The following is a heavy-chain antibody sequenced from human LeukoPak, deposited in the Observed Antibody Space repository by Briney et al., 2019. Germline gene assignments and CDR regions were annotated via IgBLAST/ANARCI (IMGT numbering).Heavy chain of an antibody. CDR2: IYSGGST. Sequence: GGSLRLSCAASGFTLSSNYMSWVRQAPGKGLEGASVIYSGGSTYYPDSVTGRFTISRDNAKNTLYLQMNSLRAEDTAVYYCARYYDYGDYLFDYWGQGTLVTVSS. J-gene: IGHJ4*02. V-gene: IGHV3-53*01. CDR1: GFTLSSNY. D-gene: IGHD4-17*01. CDR3: ARYYDYGDYLFDY.